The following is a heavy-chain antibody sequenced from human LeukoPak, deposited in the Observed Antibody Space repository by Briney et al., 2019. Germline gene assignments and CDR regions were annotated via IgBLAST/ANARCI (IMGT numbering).Heavy chain of an antibody. D-gene: IGHD3-22*01. V-gene: IGHV4-39*07. CDR1: GGSISSGGYF. CDR2: INHSGST. Sequence: SETLSLTCTVSGGSISSGGYFWSWIRQPPGKGLEWIGEINHSGSTNYNPSLKSRVTISVDTSKNQFSLKLSSVTAADTAVYYCARKSIGHHPITMIVVVKGWFDPWGQGTLVTVSS. CDR3: ARKSIGHHPITMIVVVKGWFDP. J-gene: IGHJ5*02.